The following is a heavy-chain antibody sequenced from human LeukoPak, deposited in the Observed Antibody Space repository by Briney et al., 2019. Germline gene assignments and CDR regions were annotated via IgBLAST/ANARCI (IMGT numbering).Heavy chain of an antibody. J-gene: IGHJ5*02. D-gene: IGHD1-1*01. CDR2: IYHSGST. CDR1: GYSISSGYY. CDR3: ARAGTTRSGVPNWFDP. Sequence: SETLSLTCAVSGYSISSGYYWGWIRQPPGKGLEWSGSIYHSGSTYYNPSLKSRVTISVDTSKNQFSLKLSSVTAADTAVYYCARAGTTRSGVPNWFDPWGQGTLVTVSS. V-gene: IGHV4-38-2*01.